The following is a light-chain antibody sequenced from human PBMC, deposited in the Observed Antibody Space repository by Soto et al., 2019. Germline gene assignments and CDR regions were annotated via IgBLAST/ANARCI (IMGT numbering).Light chain of an antibody. CDR3: QQYDNLPLT. Sequence: DIQMTQSPSSLSASVGDRVTITCQTSQDISNYLNWYQQTPGKAPKLLIYDASNVETGVPSRFSGSGSGTDFTFTISSLQPEDIATYYCQQYDNLPLTFGGGTKVDI. J-gene: IGKJ4*01. CDR2: DAS. V-gene: IGKV1-33*01. CDR1: QDISNY.